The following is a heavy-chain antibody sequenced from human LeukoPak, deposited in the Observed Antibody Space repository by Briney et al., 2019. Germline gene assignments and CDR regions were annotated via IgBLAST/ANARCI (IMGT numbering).Heavy chain of an antibody. D-gene: IGHD3-9*01. CDR3: ARARTHYDILTGYSSLYYYYMDV. V-gene: IGHV3-30*01. CDR2: ISYDGSNK. Sequence: GGSLRLSCAASGFTFSSYAMHWVRQAPGKGLEWVAVISYDGSNKYYADSVKGRFTISRDNSKNTLYLQMNSLRSEDTAVYYCARARTHYDILTGYSSLYYYYMDVWGKGTTVTVSS. J-gene: IGHJ6*03. CDR1: GFTFSSYA.